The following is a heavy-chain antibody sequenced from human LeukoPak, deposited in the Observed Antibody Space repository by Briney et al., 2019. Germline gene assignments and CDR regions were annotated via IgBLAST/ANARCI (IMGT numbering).Heavy chain of an antibody. CDR1: GFTFSSYS. D-gene: IGHD5-24*01. CDR2: ISSSSSYI. Sequence: GGSLRLSCAASGFTFSSYSMNWVRQAPGKGLEWVSSISSSSSYIYYADSVKGRFTISRDNAKNSLYLQMNSLRAEDTAVYYCARLSEDGYEDYWGQGTLVTVSS. V-gene: IGHV3-21*01. CDR3: ARLSEDGYEDY. J-gene: IGHJ4*02.